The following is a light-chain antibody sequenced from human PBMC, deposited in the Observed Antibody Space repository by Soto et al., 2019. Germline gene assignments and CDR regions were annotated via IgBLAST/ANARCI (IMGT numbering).Light chain of an antibody. CDR3: TSFTSDNTLV. CDR1: DSDVGRYDY. V-gene: IGLV2-14*03. Sequence: QSALTQPASVSGSPGQSITISCTGTDSDVGRYDYVSWYQHHPGKAPKLMIYDVTNRPSGISNRFSGSKSDITASLTISGLQAEDEADYYCTSFTSDNTLVFGGGTQLTVL. CDR2: DVT. J-gene: IGLJ2*01.